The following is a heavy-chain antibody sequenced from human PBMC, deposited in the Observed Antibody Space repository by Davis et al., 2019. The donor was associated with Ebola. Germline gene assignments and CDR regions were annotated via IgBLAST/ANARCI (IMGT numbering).Heavy chain of an antibody. CDR1: GGSISSGGYY. CDR3: ASDGLYDSSGYYYETFDY. V-gene: IGHV4-31*03. J-gene: IGHJ4*02. D-gene: IGHD3-22*01. Sequence: LRLSCTVSGGSISSGGYYWSWIRQHPGKGLEWIGYIYYSGSTYYNPSLKSRVTISVDTSKNQFSLKLSSVTAADTAVYYCASDGLYDSSGYYYETFDYWGQGTLVTVSS. CDR2: IYYSGST.